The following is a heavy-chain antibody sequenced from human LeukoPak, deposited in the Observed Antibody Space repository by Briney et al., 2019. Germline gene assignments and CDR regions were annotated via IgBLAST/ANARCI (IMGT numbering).Heavy chain of an antibody. CDR3: ARGDSSGYYFDY. Sequence: SQTLSLTCTVSGGSISSGDYYWSWIPQPPGKGLEWIGYIYYSGSTYYNPSLKSRVTISVDTSKNQFSLKLSSVTAADTAVYYCARGDSSGYYFDYWGQGTLVTVSS. J-gene: IGHJ4*02. CDR1: GGSISSGDYY. CDR2: IYYSGST. V-gene: IGHV4-30-4*01. D-gene: IGHD3-22*01.